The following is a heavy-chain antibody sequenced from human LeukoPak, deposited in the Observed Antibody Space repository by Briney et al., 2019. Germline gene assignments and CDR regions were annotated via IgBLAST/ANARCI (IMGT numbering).Heavy chain of an antibody. CDR3: AGEVFWSGSGFGY. J-gene: IGHJ4*02. V-gene: IGHV7-4-1*02. Sequence: ASVNVSCKASGYTFISYAMNWVRQAPGQGLEWMGWIDTNTGNPTYAQGFTGRFVFSLDTSVTTVYLQISSLKAEDTAVYFCAGEVFWSGSGFGYWGQGTLVTVS. D-gene: IGHD3-3*01. CDR1: GYTFISYA. CDR2: IDTNTGNP.